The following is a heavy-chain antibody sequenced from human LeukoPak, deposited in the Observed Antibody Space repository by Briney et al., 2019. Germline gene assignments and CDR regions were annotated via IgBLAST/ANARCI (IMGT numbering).Heavy chain of an antibody. V-gene: IGHV3-23*01. J-gene: IGHJ4*02. D-gene: IGHD1-14*01. CDR3: AKASTVLKPIDY. Sequence: PGESLRLSCVASGFAFSIDAMHWARQAPGKGLEWVSGISPSGGRTYYAGSVKGRFTISRDNSKNTLYLQMNSLRADDTAVYFCAKASTVLKPIDYWGQGSLVTVSS. CDR1: GFAFSIDA. CDR2: ISPSGGRT.